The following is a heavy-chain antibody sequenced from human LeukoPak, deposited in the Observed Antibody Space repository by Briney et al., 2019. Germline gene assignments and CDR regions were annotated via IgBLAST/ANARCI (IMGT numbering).Heavy chain of an antibody. J-gene: IGHJ6*02. CDR2: INPNSGGT. D-gene: IGHD3-16*02. V-gene: IGHV1-2*06. CDR3: ARVSVLGDYYYGMDV. Sequence: ASVTVSCTASGYTFTGYYMHWVRQAPGQGLEWMGRINPNSGGTNYAQKFQGRVTMTRDTSISTAYMELSRLRSDDTAVYYCARVSVLGDYYYGMDVWGQGTTVAVSS. CDR1: GYTFTGYY.